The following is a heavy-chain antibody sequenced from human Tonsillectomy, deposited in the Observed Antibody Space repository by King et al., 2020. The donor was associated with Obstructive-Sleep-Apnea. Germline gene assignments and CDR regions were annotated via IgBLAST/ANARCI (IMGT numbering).Heavy chain of an antibody. D-gene: IGHD5-18*01. Sequence: QLVHSGAEVKKPGASVKVSCKASGYTFTGYYMHWVRQAPGQGLEWMGWINAKSGGTNYAQKFQGRVTMTRDTSISTAYMELSRLRFDDTAIYYCASRPDTAMLYFFDYWGQGTLVTVSS. J-gene: IGHJ4*02. CDR1: GYTFTGYY. CDR3: ASRPDTAMLYFFDY. V-gene: IGHV1-2*02. CDR2: INAKSGGT.